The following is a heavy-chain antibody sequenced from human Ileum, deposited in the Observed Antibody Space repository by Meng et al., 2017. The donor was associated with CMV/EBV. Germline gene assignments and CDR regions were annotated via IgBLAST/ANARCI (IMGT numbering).Heavy chain of an antibody. CDR2: SYHSGST. CDR3: ARASSYSSSPLDY. J-gene: IGHJ4*02. D-gene: IGHD6-6*01. CDR1: GGSISSSNW. V-gene: IGHV4-4*02. Sequence: SETLSLTCAVSGGSISSSNWWSWVRQPPGKGLEWIGESYHSGSTNYNPSLKSRVTISLDKSKNQFSLKLSSVTAADTAVYYCARASSYSSSPLDYWGQGTLVTVSS.